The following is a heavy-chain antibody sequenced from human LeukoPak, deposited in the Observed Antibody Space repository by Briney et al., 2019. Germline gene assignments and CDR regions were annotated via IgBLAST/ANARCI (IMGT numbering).Heavy chain of an antibody. Sequence: GGSLRLSCAASGFTFSSYEMNWVRQAPGKGLEWVSYISSSGNTVFYADSVKGRFTISRDNAKNSLYLQMNSLRAEDTAVYYCARDPDHYGPGDYWGQGTLVTVSS. D-gene: IGHD4-17*01. J-gene: IGHJ4*02. V-gene: IGHV3-48*03. CDR3: ARDPDHYGPGDY. CDR1: GFTFSSYE. CDR2: ISSSGNTV.